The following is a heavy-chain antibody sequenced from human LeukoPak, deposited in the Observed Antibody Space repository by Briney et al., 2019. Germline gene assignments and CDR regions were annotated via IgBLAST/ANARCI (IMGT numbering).Heavy chain of an antibody. V-gene: IGHV4-39*01. CDR2: IYYSGST. CDR3: ARQVYYYGSGSYYYFDY. D-gene: IGHD3-10*01. CDR1: GGSISSSSYY. J-gene: IGHJ4*02. Sequence: SETLSLTCTVSGGSISSSSYYWGWIRQPPGKGLEWIGSIYYSGSTYCNPSLKSRVTISVDTSKNQFSLKLSSVTAADTAVYYCARQVYYYGSGSYYYFDYWGQGTLVTVSS.